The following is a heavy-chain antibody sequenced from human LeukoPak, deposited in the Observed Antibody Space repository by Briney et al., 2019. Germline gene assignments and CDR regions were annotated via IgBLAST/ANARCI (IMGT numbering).Heavy chain of an antibody. V-gene: IGHV3-48*01. CDR2: ISSSSSTI. Sequence: GGSLRLSCAASGFTFSSYSMNWVRQAPGKGLEWVSYISSSSSTIYYADSVKGRFTISRDNAKNSLYLQMNGLRAEDTAVYYCARGADILTGYYLFDYWGQGTLVTVSS. CDR1: GFTFSSYS. CDR3: ARGADILTGYYLFDY. J-gene: IGHJ4*02. D-gene: IGHD3-9*01.